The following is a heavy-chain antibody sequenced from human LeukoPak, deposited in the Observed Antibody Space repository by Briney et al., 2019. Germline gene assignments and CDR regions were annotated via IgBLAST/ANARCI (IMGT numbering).Heavy chain of an antibody. D-gene: IGHD3-22*01. CDR2: INPNSGGT. CDR1: GYTFTGYY. V-gene: IGHV1-2*02. CDR3: ARRIRTVGSSGPNWFDP. Sequence: RASVKVSCKASGYTFTGYYMHWVRQAPGQGLEWMGWINPNSGGTNYAQKFQGRVTMTRDTSIRTAYMELSRLRSDDTAVYYCARRIRTVGSSGPNWFDPWGQGTLVTVSS. J-gene: IGHJ5*02.